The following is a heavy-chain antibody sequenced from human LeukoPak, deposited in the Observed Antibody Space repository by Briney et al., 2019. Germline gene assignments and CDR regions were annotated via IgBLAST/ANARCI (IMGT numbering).Heavy chain of an antibody. D-gene: IGHD5-18*01. V-gene: IGHV4-59*08. CDR3: ARHYPGNSYANFDY. CDR2: IYYSGST. CDR1: GGSISSYY. J-gene: IGHJ4*02. Sequence: PSETLSLTCTVSGGSISSYYWSWIRQPPGKGLEWIGYIYYSGSTKYNPSLKSRVTISVDTSKSQFSLKLSSLTATDTAVYYCARHYPGNSYANFDYWGQGTLVTVSS.